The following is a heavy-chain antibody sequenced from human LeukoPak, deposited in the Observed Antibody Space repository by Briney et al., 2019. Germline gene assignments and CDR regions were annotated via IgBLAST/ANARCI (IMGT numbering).Heavy chain of an antibody. Sequence: GGSLRLSCAASGFTVSSNYMTWVRQAPGKGLEWVSVIYSGGSTYYTDSVKGRFTISRDNSKNTLYLQMNNLRAEDTAVYYCARDKAAAGRAFDYWGQGTLVTVSS. V-gene: IGHV3-66*01. CDR2: IYSGGST. J-gene: IGHJ4*02. D-gene: IGHD6-13*01. CDR1: GFTVSSNY. CDR3: ARDKAAAGRAFDY.